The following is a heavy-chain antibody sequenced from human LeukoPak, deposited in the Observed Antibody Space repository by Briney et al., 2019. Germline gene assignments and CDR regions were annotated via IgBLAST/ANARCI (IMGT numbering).Heavy chain of an antibody. CDR1: GFTFSSYW. D-gene: IGHD1-26*01. J-gene: IGHJ3*01. CDR3: ATYGS. Sequence: PGGSLRLSCATSGFTFSSYWMHSVRQAPRKGLVWFSRINSDGSSTSSADSAKGRFPLSRDNANNTLYLQMNSLRAEDTAVYYCATYGSWGQGTMVTVSS. V-gene: IGHV3-74*01. CDR2: INSDGSST.